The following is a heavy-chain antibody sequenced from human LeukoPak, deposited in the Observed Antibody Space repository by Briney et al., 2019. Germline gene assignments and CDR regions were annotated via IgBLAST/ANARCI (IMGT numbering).Heavy chain of an antibody. D-gene: IGHD1-26*01. J-gene: IGHJ4*02. V-gene: IGHV1-8*03. Sequence: ASVKVSCKASGYTFTSYDINWVRQATGQGLEWMGWMNPNSGNTGYAQKFQGRVTITRNTSISTAYMELSSLRSEDTAVYYCARVRGVGATSETPVSDHYFDYWGQGTLVTVSS. CDR1: GYTFTSYD. CDR3: ARVRGVGATSETPVSDHYFDY. CDR2: MNPNSGNT.